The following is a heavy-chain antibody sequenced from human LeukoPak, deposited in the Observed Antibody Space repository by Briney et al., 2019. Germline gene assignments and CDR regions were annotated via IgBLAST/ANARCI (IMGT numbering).Heavy chain of an antibody. CDR3: AKHPVPPLGLLIDY. D-gene: IGHD2-15*01. CDR1: GFTFSSYA. J-gene: IGHJ4*02. V-gene: IGHV3-23*01. CDR2: ISGSGGST. Sequence: GGSLRLSCAASGFTFSSYAMSWVRQAPGKGLEWVSAISGSGGSTYYADSVKGRFTISRDNSKNTLYLQMNSLRAEDTAVYYCAKHPVPPLGLLIDYWGQGTLVTVSS.